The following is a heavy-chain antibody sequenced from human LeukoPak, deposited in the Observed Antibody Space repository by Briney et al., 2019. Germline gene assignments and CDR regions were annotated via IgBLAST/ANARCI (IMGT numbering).Heavy chain of an antibody. CDR3: ARSTFSDYDSSGYYPIFDY. D-gene: IGHD3-22*01. CDR2: INPSGGST. J-gene: IGHJ4*02. Sequence: GASVKVSCKASGYTFTSYYMHWVRQAPGQGLEWMGIINPSGGSTSYAQKFQGRVTMTRDTSASTVYMELSSLRSEDTAVYSCARSTFSDYDSSGYYPIFDYWGQGTLATVSS. CDR1: GYTFTSYY. V-gene: IGHV1-46*01.